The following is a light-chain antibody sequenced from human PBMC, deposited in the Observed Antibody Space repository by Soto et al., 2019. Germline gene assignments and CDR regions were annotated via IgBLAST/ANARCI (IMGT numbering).Light chain of an antibody. CDR3: QQRSNWPYLT. CDR1: QSVSGY. V-gene: IGKV3-11*01. Sequence: EIVLTQSPDTLSLSPGERATLSCRASQSVSGYLGWYQQKPGQAPRLLIYDASNRAYGVPARFRGSGSGTNFTLTIASLEPDDFAVYYCQQRSNWPYLTFGGRTRV. J-gene: IGKJ4*01. CDR2: DAS.